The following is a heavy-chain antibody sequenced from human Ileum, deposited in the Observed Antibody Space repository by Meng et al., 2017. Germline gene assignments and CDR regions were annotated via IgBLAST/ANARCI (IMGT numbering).Heavy chain of an antibody. CDR2: ISYGGSNK. Sequence: GESLKISCAASGFTFSSYAMHWVRQAPGRGLEWVAVISYGGSNKYYADSVKGRFTISRDNSKNTLYLQMNSLRAEDTAVYYCARVLGAAAGTFDYWGQGTLVTVSS. J-gene: IGHJ4*02. CDR1: GFTFSSYA. D-gene: IGHD6-13*01. CDR3: ARVLGAAAGTFDY. V-gene: IGHV3-30*04.